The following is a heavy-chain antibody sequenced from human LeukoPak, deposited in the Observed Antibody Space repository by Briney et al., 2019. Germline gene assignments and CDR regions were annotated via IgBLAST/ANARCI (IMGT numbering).Heavy chain of an antibody. CDR2: INHSGST. J-gene: IGHJ4*02. CDR3: ARGPRGYYFDY. D-gene: IGHD1-26*01. Sequence: PSGTLSLTCAVSGGSISSSNWWSWVRQPPGKGLEWIGEINHSGSTNYNPSLKSRVTISVDTSKNQFSLKLSSVTAADTAVYYCARGPRGYYFDYWGQGTLVTVSS. V-gene: IGHV4-4*02. CDR1: GGSISSSNW.